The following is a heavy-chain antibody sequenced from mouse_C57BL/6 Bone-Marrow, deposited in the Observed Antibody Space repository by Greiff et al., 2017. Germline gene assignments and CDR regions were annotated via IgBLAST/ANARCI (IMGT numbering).Heavy chain of an antibody. CDR1: GYTFTSYW. CDR3: ARALYYGSTYYAMDY. Sequence: QVQLQQPGAELVKPGASEKLSCKASGYTFTSYWMQWVKQRPGQGLEWIGEIDPSDSYTNYNQKFKGKATLTVDTSSSTAYMQLSSLTSEDSAVYYCARALYYGSTYYAMDYWGQGTSVTVSS. D-gene: IGHD1-1*01. CDR2: IDPSDSYT. J-gene: IGHJ4*01. V-gene: IGHV1-50*01.